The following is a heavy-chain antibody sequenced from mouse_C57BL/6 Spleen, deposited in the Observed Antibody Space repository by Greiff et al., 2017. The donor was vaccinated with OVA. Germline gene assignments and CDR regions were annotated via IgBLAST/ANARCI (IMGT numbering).Heavy chain of an antibody. D-gene: IGHD2-12*01. CDR1: GFTFSDYG. V-gene: IGHV5-17*01. CDR2: ISSGSSTI. J-gene: IGHJ1*03. Sequence: EVQLVESGGGLVKPGGSLKLSCAASGFTFSDYGMHWVRQAPEKGLEWVAYISSGSSTIYYADTVKGRFTISRDNATNTLVLQMTSLRAEETAMYYGARGRRGSYWYFDVWGTGTTVTVSS. CDR3: ARGRRGSYWYFDV.